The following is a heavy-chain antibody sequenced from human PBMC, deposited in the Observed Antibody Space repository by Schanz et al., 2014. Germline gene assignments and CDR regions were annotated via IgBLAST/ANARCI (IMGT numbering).Heavy chain of an antibody. J-gene: IGHJ6*02. D-gene: IGHD3-16*01. CDR1: GFTFDDYA. Sequence: EVQLVESGGVLVQPGRSLRLSCAASGFTFDDYAMHWVRQAPGKGLEWVSGISWNSGSIGYADSVKGRFTISRDDAKNSLYLQMNSLRAEDTALYYCAKDRQNRVNRVGYYYGMDVWGQGTTVTVSS. V-gene: IGHV3-9*01. CDR2: ISWNSGSI. CDR3: AKDRQNRVNRVGYYYGMDV.